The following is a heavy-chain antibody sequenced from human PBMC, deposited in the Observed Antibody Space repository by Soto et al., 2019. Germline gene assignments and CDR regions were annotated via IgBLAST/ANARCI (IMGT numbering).Heavy chain of an antibody. V-gene: IGHV4-39*01. CDR3: VRTEPYYSASGGSWSFDL. D-gene: IGHD3-16*01. CDR2: IHYTWTT. J-gene: IGHJ2*01. CDR1: GGSISTSSYY. Sequence: QLLASVPGLVKPSETLSLTCTVSGGSISTSSYYWGWIRQTPGSGLEWIGTIHYTWTTNSNPSRPSRFTISADTSRNQFSLTLTSATAAYTAMYYWVRTEPYYSASGGSWSFDLWGRGTVVTVSS.